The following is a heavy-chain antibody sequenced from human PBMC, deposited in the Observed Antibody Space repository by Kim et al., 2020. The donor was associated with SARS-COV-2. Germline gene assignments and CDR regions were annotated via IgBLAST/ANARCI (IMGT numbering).Heavy chain of an antibody. Sequence: SETLSLTCTVSGVSISSSSYYWGWIRQPPGKGLEWIGSIYHSGSTYNNPSLKSRVTISVDTPKNQLSLRLSSVTAADTAVYYCARDREVGAYFDSWGQGT. CDR1: GVSISSSSYY. J-gene: IGHJ4*02. V-gene: IGHV4-39*07. CDR3: ARDREVGAYFDS. CDR2: IYHSGST. D-gene: IGHD1-26*01.